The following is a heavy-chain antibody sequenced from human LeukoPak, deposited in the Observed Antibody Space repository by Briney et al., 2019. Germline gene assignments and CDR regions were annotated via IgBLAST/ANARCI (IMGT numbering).Heavy chain of an antibody. D-gene: IGHD3-22*01. CDR2: IIPIFGTA. CDR3: ARENTMIEVVTSPPHDAFDI. V-gene: IGHV1-69*13. J-gene: IGHJ3*02. Sequence: SVKVSCKASGGTFSSYAISWVRQAPGQGLEWMGGIIPIFGTANYAQKFQGRVTITADESTSTAYMELSSLRSEDTAVYYCARENTMIEVVTSPPHDAFDIWGQGTMVTVSS. CDR1: GGTFSSYA.